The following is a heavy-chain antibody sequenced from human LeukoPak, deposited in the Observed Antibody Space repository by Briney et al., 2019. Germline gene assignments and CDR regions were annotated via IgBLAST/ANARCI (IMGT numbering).Heavy chain of an antibody. CDR1: GGTFSSYA. CDR2: IIPIFGTA. V-gene: IGHV1-69*13. Sequence: SVKVSCKASGGTFSSYAISWVRQAPGQGLEWMGGIIPIFGTANYAQKFQGRVAITADESTSTAYMELSSLRSEDTAVYYCARGTVVPAANGWFDPWGQGTLVTVSS. CDR3: ARGTVVPAANGWFDP. D-gene: IGHD2-2*01. J-gene: IGHJ5*02.